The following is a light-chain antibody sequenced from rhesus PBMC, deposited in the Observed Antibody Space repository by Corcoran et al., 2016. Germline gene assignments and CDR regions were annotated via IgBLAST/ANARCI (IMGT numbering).Light chain of an antibody. J-gene: IGKJ1*01. CDR3: QRYSSSPPT. CDR1: QSISSW. Sequence: DIQMTQSPSSLSASVGDTVTITRRASQSISSWVAWYQQKPGKAPQLLIYKASRLQSGVPSRFSGIGYGTAFTLIISSLQSRDFATYYCQRYSSSPPTFGQGTKVEI. V-gene: IGKV1-22*01. CDR2: KAS.